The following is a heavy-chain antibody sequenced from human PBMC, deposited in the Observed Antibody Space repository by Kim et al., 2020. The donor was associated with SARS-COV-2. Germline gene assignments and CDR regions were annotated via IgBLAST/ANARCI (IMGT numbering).Heavy chain of an antibody. V-gene: IGHV1-2*02. Sequence: YAQKFQGRVTMTRDTSSSTAYVELSRLGSDDTAVYYCASSHSGSYYLFDYWGQGTLVTVFS. D-gene: IGHD1-26*01. J-gene: IGHJ4*02. CDR3: ASSHSGSYYLFDY.